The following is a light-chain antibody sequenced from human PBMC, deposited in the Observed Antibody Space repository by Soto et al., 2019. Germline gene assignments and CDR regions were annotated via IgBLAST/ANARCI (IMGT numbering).Light chain of an antibody. Sequence: DIPLTQSPSSLSASVGDRATITCRASQTISRNLNWYQQKPGEAPKLLMYVVSSLQGGVPSRFIGSESGTDYTLTISSLQPDDFATYYCQQSYSIPYTFGQGTKLEIK. CDR3: QQSYSIPYT. V-gene: IGKV1-39*01. CDR1: QTISRN. CDR2: VVS. J-gene: IGKJ2*01.